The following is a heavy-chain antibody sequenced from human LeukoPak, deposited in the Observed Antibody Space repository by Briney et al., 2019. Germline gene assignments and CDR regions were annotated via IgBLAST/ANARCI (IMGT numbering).Heavy chain of an antibody. CDR1: GFTFSTYG. CDR3: ASSYFDNSLHAYDI. CDR2: ISYDGSDK. V-gene: IGHV3-30*03. J-gene: IGHJ3*02. D-gene: IGHD3-22*01. Sequence: TGGSLRLSCAASGFTFSTYGMHWVRQAPGKGLEWVAVISYDGSDKYYADSVKGRFTISRDNSKNTLFLQLNSLRAEDTAVYFCASSYFDNSLHAYDIWGQGTMVTVSS.